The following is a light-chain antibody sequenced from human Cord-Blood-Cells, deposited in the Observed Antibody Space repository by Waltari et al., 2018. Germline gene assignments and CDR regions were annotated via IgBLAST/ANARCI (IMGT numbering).Light chain of an antibody. CDR3: CSYAGSSTWV. V-gene: IGLV2-23*01. J-gene: IGLJ3*02. CDR2: EGS. Sequence: QSALTQPASVSGSPGPSITISCTGTSSGVGRYNLVSWYQQHPGKAPKLMIYEGSKRPSGVSNRFSGSKSGNTASLTISGLQAEDEADYYCCSYAGSSTWVFGGGTKLTVL. CDR1: SSGVGRYNL.